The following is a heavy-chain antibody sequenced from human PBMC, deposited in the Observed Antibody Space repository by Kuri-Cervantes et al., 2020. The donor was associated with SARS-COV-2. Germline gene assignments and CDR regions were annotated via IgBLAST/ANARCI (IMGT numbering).Heavy chain of an antibody. V-gene: IGHV3-23*01. D-gene: IGHD6-6*01. CDR2: ISGSGGST. J-gene: IGHJ3*02. Sequence: GGSLRLSCAASGFTFSSYAMSWVRQAPGKGLEWVSAISGSGGSTYYADSVKGRFTISRDNSKNTLYLQMNSLRAEDTAVYYCARQAVAVEYSSSSGAFDIWGQGTMVTVSS. CDR3: ARQAVAVEYSSSSGAFDI. CDR1: GFTFSSYA.